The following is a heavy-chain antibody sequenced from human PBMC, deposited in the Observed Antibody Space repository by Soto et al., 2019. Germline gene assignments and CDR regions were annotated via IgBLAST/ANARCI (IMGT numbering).Heavy chain of an antibody. Sequence: GGSLRLSCAASGFTFSSYAMSWDRQAPGKMLEWISTIRATSGDTYYADSVKGRFTISRDNSENTLYLQMNSLRAEDTAVYHCAKVPTKYCSGGSCFPTYWGQGTLVTVSS. CDR1: GFTFSSYA. D-gene: IGHD2-15*01. V-gene: IGHV3-23*01. J-gene: IGHJ4*02. CDR3: AKVPTKYCSGGSCFPTY. CDR2: IRATSGDT.